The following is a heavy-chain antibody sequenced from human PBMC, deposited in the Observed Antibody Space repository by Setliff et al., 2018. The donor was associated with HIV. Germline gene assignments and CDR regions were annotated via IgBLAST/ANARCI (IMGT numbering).Heavy chain of an antibody. CDR2: VIPIFGSA. D-gene: IGHD3-22*01. CDR3: ARDPHYFDRSGYFSWFYFDF. CDR1: GGTFTSYA. Sequence: ASVKVSCKAFGGTFTSYAFSWVRQAPGQGLEWMGGVIPIFGSANYAQKFQGRVTITADESTSTAYMELNSLRSEDTAVYYCARDPHYFDRSGYFSWFYFDFWGQGKLVTVSS. J-gene: IGHJ4*02. V-gene: IGHV1-69*13.